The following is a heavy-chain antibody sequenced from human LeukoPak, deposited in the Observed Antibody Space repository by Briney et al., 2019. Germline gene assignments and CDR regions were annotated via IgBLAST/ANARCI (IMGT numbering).Heavy chain of an antibody. CDR1: GGSISSSSYY. V-gene: IGHV4-39*01. CDR3: ARLGSGWYKNYYYYMDV. CDR2: IYYSGST. D-gene: IGHD6-19*01. J-gene: IGHJ6*03. Sequence: PSETLSLTCTVSGGSISSSSYYWGWIRQPPGKGLEWIGSIYYSGSTYYNPSLKSRVTISVDTSKNQFSLKLSSVTAADTAVYYCARLGSGWYKNYYYYMDVWGKGTTVTISS.